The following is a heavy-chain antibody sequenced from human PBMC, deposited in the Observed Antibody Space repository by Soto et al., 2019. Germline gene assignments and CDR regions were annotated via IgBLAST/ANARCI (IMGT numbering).Heavy chain of an antibody. CDR3: ARKNDYYDY. V-gene: IGHV4-59*01. J-gene: IGHJ4*02. CDR1: GGSISSNY. CDR2: ISNSGYT. Sequence: SPQTLSLTCTVSGGSISSNYWSWIRQPPGKGLGWIGYISNSGYTNYNPSLKSRVTISVDTSKNQFSLKLSSVTAADTAVYYCARKNDYYDYWGQGTRVTVSS.